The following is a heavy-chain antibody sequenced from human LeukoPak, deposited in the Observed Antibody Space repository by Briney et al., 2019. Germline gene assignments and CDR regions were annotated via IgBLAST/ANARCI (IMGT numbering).Heavy chain of an antibody. V-gene: IGHV3-23*01. J-gene: IGHJ4*02. Sequence: KTGGSLRLSCTASGFTFSNYYMSWVRQAPGKGLEWVSGVSGSGSDPSYADSVKGRFTISRDNSKNTLYLQMSSLRAEDTAVYYCATRYASGTYYDYWGQGALVTVSS. CDR1: GFTFSNYY. CDR3: ATRYASGTYYDY. D-gene: IGHD3-10*01. CDR2: VSGSGSDP.